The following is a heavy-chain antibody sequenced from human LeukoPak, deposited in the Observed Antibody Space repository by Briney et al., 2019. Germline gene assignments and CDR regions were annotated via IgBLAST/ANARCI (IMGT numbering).Heavy chain of an antibody. Sequence: PGGSLRLSCAASGFTFSSYAMSWVRQAPGKGLEWVSAISGSGVTTYYADSVKGRFTISRDNSKNTLYLQMDSLRAEDTAVYFCAKDGQADWNPNYWGQGTLVTVSS. CDR2: ISGSGVTT. CDR3: AKDGQADWNPNY. CDR1: GFTFSSYA. D-gene: IGHD1-1*01. J-gene: IGHJ4*02. V-gene: IGHV3-23*01.